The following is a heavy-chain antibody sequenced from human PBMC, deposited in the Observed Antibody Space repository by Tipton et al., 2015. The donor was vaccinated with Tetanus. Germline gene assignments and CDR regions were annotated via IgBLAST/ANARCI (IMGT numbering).Heavy chain of an antibody. CDR1: GFTFSSYG. D-gene: IGHD3-3*01. CDR2: ISYDGSNK. V-gene: IGHV3-30*18. CDR3: AKDLLPIWSGYYNIDY. Sequence: SLRLSCAASGFTFSSYGMHWVRQAPGKGLEWVAVISYDGSNKYYADSVKGRFTISRDNSKNTLYLQMNSLRAEDTAVYYCAKDLLPIWSGYYNIDYGSQGTLVTASS. J-gene: IGHJ4*02.